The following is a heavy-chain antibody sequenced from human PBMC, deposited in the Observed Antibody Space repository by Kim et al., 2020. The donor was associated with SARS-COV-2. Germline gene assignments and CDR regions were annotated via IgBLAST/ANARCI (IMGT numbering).Heavy chain of an antibody. CDR3: AKTRGGDYAFGY. D-gene: IGHD4-17*01. CDR2: IYSGGSST. J-gene: IGHJ4*02. CDR1: GFTFSSYA. V-gene: IGHV3-23*03. Sequence: GGSLRLSCAASGFTFSSYAMSWVRQAPGKGLEWVSVIYSGGSSTYYADSVKGRFTISRDNSKNTLYLQMNSLRAEDTAVYYCAKTRGGDYAFGYWGQGT.